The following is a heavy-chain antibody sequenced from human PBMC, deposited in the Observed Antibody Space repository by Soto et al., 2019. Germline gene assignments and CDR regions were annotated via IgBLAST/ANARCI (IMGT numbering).Heavy chain of an antibody. CDR1: GFTFSDYY. J-gene: IGHJ4*02. Sequence: GGSLRLSCAASGFTFSDYYMSWIRQAPGKGLEWVSYISSSGSTIYYADSVKGRFTISRDNAKNSLYLQMNSLRAEDTAVYYCARSLGGYDILTGYLKYYFDYWGQGTLVTVSS. CDR3: ARSLGGYDILTGYLKYYFDY. V-gene: IGHV3-11*01. D-gene: IGHD3-9*01. CDR2: ISSSGSTI.